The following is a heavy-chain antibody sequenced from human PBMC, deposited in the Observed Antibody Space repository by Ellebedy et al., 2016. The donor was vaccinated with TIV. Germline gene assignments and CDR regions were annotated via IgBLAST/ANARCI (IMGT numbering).Heavy chain of an antibody. CDR2: INPSGGST. J-gene: IGHJ4*02. CDR3: ATDRYYYDSSGYYSHFDY. V-gene: IGHV1-46*01. CDR1: GYTFTSYY. D-gene: IGHD3-22*01. Sequence: ASVKVSXXASGYTFTSYYMHWVRQAPGQGLEWMGIINPSGGSTSYAQKFQGRVTMTRDTSTDTAYMELSSLRSEDTAVYYCATDRYYYDSSGYYSHFDYWGQGTLVTVSS.